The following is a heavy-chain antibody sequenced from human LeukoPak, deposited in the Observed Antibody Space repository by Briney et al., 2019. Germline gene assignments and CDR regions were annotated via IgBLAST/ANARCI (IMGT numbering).Heavy chain of an antibody. CDR2: IYYSGST. J-gene: IGHJ4*02. Sequence: SGTLSLTCTVSGGSISSSRYYWGWIRQPPGKGLEWIGSIYYSGSTYYNPSLKSRVTISVDTSKNQFSLKVRSVTAADTAVYYCARQHNYSFAYWGQGTLVTVSS. D-gene: IGHD5-24*01. CDR3: ARQHNYSFAY. V-gene: IGHV4-39*01. CDR1: GGSISSSRYY.